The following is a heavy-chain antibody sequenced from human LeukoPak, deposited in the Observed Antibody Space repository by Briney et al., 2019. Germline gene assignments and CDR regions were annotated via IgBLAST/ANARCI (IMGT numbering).Heavy chain of an antibody. CDR3: ARYGYCSGGSCYTGSYDAFDI. D-gene: IGHD2-15*01. V-gene: IGHV3-23*01. CDR2: ISGSGGST. CDR1: GFTFSSYA. Sequence: GGSLRLSCAASGFTFSSYAVSWVRQAPGKGLEWVSAISGSGGSTYYADSVKGRFTISRDNSKNTLYLQMNSLRAEDTAVYYCARYGYCSGGSCYTGSYDAFDIWGQGTMVTVSS. J-gene: IGHJ3*02.